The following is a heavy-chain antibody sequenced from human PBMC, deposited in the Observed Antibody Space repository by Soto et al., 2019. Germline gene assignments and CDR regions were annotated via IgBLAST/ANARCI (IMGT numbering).Heavy chain of an antibody. V-gene: IGHV1-69*13. CDR3: ASRIVGAPDSYYYYGMDV. Sequence: SVKVSCKASGGTFSSYAISWVRQAPGQGLEWMGGIIPIFGTANYAQKFQGRVTITADESTSTAYMELSSLRSEDTAVYYCASRIVGAPDSYYYYGMDVWGQGTTVTVSS. CDR1: GGTFSSYA. CDR2: IIPIFGTA. J-gene: IGHJ6*02. D-gene: IGHD1-26*01.